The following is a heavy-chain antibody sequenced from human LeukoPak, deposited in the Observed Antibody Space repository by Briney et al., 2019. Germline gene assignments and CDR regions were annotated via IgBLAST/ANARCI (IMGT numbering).Heavy chain of an antibody. CDR3: ARSKGAHDY. D-gene: IGHD1-26*01. CDR2: ISSSGNTI. J-gene: IGHJ4*02. Sequence: GGSLRFPCAASGFTFSDYEMNWVRQAPGKGLEWVSYISSSGNTIFYADSVKGRFTISRDNGKNSLYLQMNSLRDEDTALYFCARSKGAHDYWGQGTLVTVSS. CDR1: GFTFSDYE. V-gene: IGHV3-48*02.